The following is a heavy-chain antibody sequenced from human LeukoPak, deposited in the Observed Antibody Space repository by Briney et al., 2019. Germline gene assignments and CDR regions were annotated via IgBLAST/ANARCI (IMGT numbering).Heavy chain of an antibody. D-gene: IGHD3-10*01. J-gene: IGHJ4*02. CDR1: GFTFSSYW. CDR3: AREWLLWFGELLYYFDY. V-gene: IGHV3-7*01. Sequence: PGGSLRLSCAASGFTFSSYWMSWVRQAPGKGLERVANIKQDGSEKYYVDSVKGRFTISRDNAKNSLYLQMNSLRAEDTAVYYCAREWLLWFGELLYYFDYWGQGTLVTVSS. CDR2: IKQDGSEK.